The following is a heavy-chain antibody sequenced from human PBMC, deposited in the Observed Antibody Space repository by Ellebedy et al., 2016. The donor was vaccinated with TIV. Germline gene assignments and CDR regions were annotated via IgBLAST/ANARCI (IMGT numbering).Heavy chain of an antibody. J-gene: IGHJ4*02. CDR1: GGSITSSGYS. CDR3: ARMTSRGFSTPAF. D-gene: IGHD5-12*01. Sequence: SETLSLTXVVSGGSITSSGYSWSWIRQPPGRGLEWIGYIYHSGSTYYSPSLKSRVTISLDRSQNQVSLKLSSVTAADTAIYYCARMTSRGFSTPAFWGQGTLVTVSS. CDR2: IYHSGST. V-gene: IGHV4-30-2*01.